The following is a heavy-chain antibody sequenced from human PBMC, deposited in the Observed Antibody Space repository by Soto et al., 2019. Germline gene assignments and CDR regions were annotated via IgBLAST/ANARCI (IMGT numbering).Heavy chain of an antibody. CDR1: GYSFTRYW. CDR2: IYPGDSGT. CDR3: ARHSIPVVVAATDNYYYYGMDV. V-gene: IGHV5-51*01. Sequence: RGESLKIYCRGPGYSFTRYWIGWVRQMPGKGLEWVGIIYPGDSGTRYSPSFQGQVTISADKSISTAYLQWSSLKASDTAMYYCARHSIPVVVAATDNYYYYGMDVWGQGTTVTVSS. D-gene: IGHD2-15*01. J-gene: IGHJ6*02.